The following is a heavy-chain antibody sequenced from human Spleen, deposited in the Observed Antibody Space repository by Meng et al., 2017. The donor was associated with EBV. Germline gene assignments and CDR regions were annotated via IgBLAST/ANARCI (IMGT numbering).Heavy chain of an antibody. CDR2: INPSSSDT. CDR3: ARARRGLGRGPPKNWFDP. Sequence: QVQLVQSGAEVKKPGVPVKVSCNASEYTCSGYYIHWMRQAPGQGLEWMGRINPSSSDTNYAPKFQGRVTMTRYTSISTAYMELSRLRSDDTAMYYCARARRGLGRGPPKNWFDPWGQGTMVTVYS. D-gene: IGHD3-16*01. CDR1: EYTCSGYY. J-gene: IGHJ5*02. V-gene: IGHV1-2*06.